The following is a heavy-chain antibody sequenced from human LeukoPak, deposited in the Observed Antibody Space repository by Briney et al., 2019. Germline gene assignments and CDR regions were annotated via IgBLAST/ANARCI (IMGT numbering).Heavy chain of an antibody. CDR2: IIPLFGTA. CDR3: ARGWLAESTVVTPYNY. D-gene: IGHD4-23*01. CDR1: GYTFTGYY. Sequence: SVKVSCKASGYTFTGYYMHWVRQAPGQGLEWMGGIIPLFGTANYAQKFQGRVTISAVESMSTAYMQLSSLRSVDTAVYYCARGWLAESTVVTPYNYWGQGTLVTVSS. V-gene: IGHV1-69*13. J-gene: IGHJ4*02.